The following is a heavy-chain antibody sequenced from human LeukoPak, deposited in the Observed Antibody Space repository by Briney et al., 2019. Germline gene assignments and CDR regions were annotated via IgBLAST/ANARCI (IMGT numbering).Heavy chain of an antibody. D-gene: IGHD1-26*01. CDR3: AKVSRSVGSYYFEYYYYYMDV. Sequence: PGGSLRLSCAASGFTFSSYGMHWVRQAPGKGLEWVAFIRYDGSNKYYADSVKGRFTISRDNSKNTLYLQMNSLRAEDTAVYYCAKVSRSVGSYYFEYYYYYMDVWGKGTTVTVSS. CDR1: GFTFSSYG. CDR2: IRYDGSNK. V-gene: IGHV3-30*02. J-gene: IGHJ6*03.